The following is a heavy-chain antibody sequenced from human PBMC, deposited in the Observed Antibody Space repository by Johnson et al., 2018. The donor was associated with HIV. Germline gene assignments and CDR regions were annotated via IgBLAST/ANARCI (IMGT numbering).Heavy chain of an antibody. CDR1: GFMFSDYY. Sequence: QVQLVESGGGLVQPGGSLRLSCAASGFMFSDYYMNWIRQAPGKGLEWVSYISSSGSTIYYADSVKGRFTISRDTYGSMYLQMDGLRAEDTAVYYCSREVHGYAFDIWGQGTMVTVSS. CDR3: SREVHGYAFDI. D-gene: IGHD1-1*01. V-gene: IGHV3-11*04. CDR2: ISSSGSTI. J-gene: IGHJ3*02.